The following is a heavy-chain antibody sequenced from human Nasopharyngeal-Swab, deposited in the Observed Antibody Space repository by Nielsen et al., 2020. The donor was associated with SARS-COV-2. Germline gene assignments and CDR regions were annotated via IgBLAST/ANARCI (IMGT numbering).Heavy chain of an antibody. CDR3: ARGRELFNYYYYGMDV. CDR1: GGSISSYY. V-gene: IGHV4-59*01. CDR2: IYYSGST. D-gene: IGHD1-26*01. J-gene: IGHJ6*02. Sequence: GSLRLSCTVSGGSISSYYWSWIRQPPGKGLEWIGYIYYSGSTNYNPSLKSRVTISVDTSKNQFSLKLSSVTAADTAVYYCARGRELFNYYYYGMDVWGQGTTVTVSS.